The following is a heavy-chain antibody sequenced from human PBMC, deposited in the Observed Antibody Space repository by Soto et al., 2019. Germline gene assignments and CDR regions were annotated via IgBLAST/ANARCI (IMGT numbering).Heavy chain of an antibody. Sequence: PSETLSLTCTVSGGSISSYYVSWIRQSAGKGLEWIGRIDTSGTTNYNPSLKSRVTMSVGASKNHFSLNLSSVTAADTAVYYCARGPRGYVYYHGMDVWGQGTTVTVSS. D-gene: IGHD3-10*01. J-gene: IGHJ6*02. CDR3: ARGPRGYVYYHGMDV. CDR2: IDTSGTT. V-gene: IGHV4-4*07. CDR1: GGSISSYY.